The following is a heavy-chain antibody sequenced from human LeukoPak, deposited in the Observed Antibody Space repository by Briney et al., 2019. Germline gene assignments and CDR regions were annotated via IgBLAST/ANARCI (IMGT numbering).Heavy chain of an antibody. D-gene: IGHD4-17*01. Sequence: GSSVKVSCKASGGTFSSYAISWVRQAPGQGLEWMGGIIPIFGTANYAQKFQGRVTITADKSTSTAYMELSSLRSEDTAVYYCARACNDYGDYQYFQYWGQGTLVTVSS. CDR2: IIPIFGTA. CDR3: ARACNDYGDYQYFQY. V-gene: IGHV1-69*06. CDR1: GGTFSSYA. J-gene: IGHJ1*01.